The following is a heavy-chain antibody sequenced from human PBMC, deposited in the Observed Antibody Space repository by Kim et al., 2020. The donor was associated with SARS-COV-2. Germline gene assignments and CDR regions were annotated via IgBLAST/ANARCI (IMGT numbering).Heavy chain of an antibody. CDR3: ARLGLGYCSSTSCYRAFDI. CDR2: IYYSGST. D-gene: IGHD2-2*01. Sequence: SETLSLTCTVSGGSISSYYWSWIRQPPGKGLEWIGYIYYSGSTNYNPSLKSRVTISVDTSKNQFSLKLSSVTAADTAVYYCARLGLGYCSSTSCYRAFDIWGQGTMVTVSS. J-gene: IGHJ3*02. CDR1: GGSISSYY. V-gene: IGHV4-59*08.